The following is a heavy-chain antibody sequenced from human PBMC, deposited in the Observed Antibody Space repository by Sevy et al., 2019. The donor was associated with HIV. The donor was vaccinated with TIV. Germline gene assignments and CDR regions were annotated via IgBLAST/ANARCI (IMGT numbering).Heavy chain of an antibody. CDR2: ASNTAVNT. CDR1: GFTFGDYA. V-gene: IGHV3-23*01. D-gene: IGHD2-2*01. Sequence: GGSLRLSCAASGFTFGDYAMTWVRQAPGNGLEWISAASNTAVNTFYADSVKGRFTISRDNSKNTLYLQMNSLRAEDTAVYYCAKHRLYCTTTRCYSGQFDYWGQRALVTVSS. CDR3: AKHRLYCTTTRCYSGQFDY. J-gene: IGHJ4*02.